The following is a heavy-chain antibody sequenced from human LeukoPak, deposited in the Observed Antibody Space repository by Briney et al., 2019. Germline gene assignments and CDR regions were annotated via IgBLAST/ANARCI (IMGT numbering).Heavy chain of an antibody. CDR3: ARDSRTMVVTPPYFDY. Sequence: SVKVSCKASGGTFSIYTISWVRQAPGQGLEWMGRIIPILGIANYAQKSQGRVTITADKSTSTAYMELSSLRSEDTAVYYCARDSRTMVVTPPYFDYWGQGTLITVSS. J-gene: IGHJ4*02. CDR2: IIPILGIA. V-gene: IGHV1-69*04. CDR1: GGTFSIYT. D-gene: IGHD4-23*01.